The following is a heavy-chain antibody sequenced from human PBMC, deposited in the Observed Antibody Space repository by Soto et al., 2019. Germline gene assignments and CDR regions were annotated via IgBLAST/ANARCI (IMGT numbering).Heavy chain of an antibody. CDR3: ARTYSSGWYCDY. D-gene: IGHD6-19*01. J-gene: IGHJ4*02. Sequence: QLQLQESGPGLVKPSETLSLTCTVSGGSISSSSYYWGWIRQPPGKGLEWIGSIYYSGSTYYNPSLKSRVTLSVDTSKNQFSLKLSSVTAADTAVYYCARTYSSGWYCDYWGQGTLVTVSS. CDR1: GGSISSSSYY. CDR2: IYYSGST. V-gene: IGHV4-39*01.